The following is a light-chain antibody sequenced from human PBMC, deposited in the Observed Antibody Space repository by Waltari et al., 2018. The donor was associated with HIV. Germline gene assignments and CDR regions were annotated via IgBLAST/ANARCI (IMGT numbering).Light chain of an antibody. CDR2: DID. CDR3: CAYADTHSFV. J-gene: IGLJ1*01. Sequence: SALTQPRSVSGSPGQSVTISCTGSTNDIGGYNYVSWNQQHPGKVHILMSYDIDKRPSGVHDRFSGSKSGYAAALTISGLQAEDEAAYYCCAYADTHSFVFGTGTKVTVL. V-gene: IGLV2-11*01. CDR1: TNDIGGYNY.